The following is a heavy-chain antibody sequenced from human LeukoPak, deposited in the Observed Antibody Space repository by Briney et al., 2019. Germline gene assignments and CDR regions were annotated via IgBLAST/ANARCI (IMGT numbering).Heavy chain of an antibody. J-gene: IGHJ4*02. CDR3: ATPKPGSGSQFDY. CDR1: GYTLTELS. D-gene: IGHD3-10*01. V-gene: IGHV1-24*01. Sequence: ASVKVSCKVSGYTLTELSMHWVRQAPGKGLEWMGGFDPEDGETIYAQKFQGRVTMTEDTSTDTAYKELSSLRSEDTAVYYCATPKPGSGSQFDYWGQGTLVTVSS. CDR2: FDPEDGET.